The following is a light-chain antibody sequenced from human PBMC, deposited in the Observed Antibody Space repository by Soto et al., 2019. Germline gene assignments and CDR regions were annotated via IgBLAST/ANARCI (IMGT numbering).Light chain of an antibody. CDR3: GTWDSGLSVGV. CDR1: SSNIGNNY. CDR2: END. Sequence: QSVLTQPPSLSAAPGQKVTISCSGSSSNIGNNYVSWYQQFPGTAPKLLIYENDKRPSGIPDRFSGSKSGTSATLGITGLQTGDDADYYCGTWDSGLSVGVFGGGTKLTVL. V-gene: IGLV1-51*02. J-gene: IGLJ2*01.